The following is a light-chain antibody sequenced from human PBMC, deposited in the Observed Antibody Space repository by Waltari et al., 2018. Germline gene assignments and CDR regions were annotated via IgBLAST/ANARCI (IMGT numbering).Light chain of an antibody. Sequence: QSVVTQPPSASETPGQRVTIYCSGSGSNVGRNYVTWYQQVPGTAPKVVIYRNDRRPSGVPDRFSGSKSGTSASLAISGLRSEDEADYYCAVWDDSVSGWVFGGGTKLTVL. V-gene: IGLV1-47*01. CDR1: GSNVGRNY. CDR2: RND. J-gene: IGLJ3*02. CDR3: AVWDDSVSGWV.